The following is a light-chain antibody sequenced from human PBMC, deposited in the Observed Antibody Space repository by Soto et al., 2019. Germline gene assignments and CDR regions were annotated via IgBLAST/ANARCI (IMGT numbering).Light chain of an antibody. J-gene: IGKJ1*01. V-gene: IGKV2-30*01. CDR1: QSPVYSDGITY. Sequence: DVVMTQSPLSLPVTLGQPASISCKSSQSPVYSDGITYLNWFQQRPGQSPRRLIYQVSNRDSGVPDRVSGSGSGTDFNLKISRVEAEDVGFYYCMQGAHWPWTFGQGTKVEIK. CDR3: MQGAHWPWT. CDR2: QVS.